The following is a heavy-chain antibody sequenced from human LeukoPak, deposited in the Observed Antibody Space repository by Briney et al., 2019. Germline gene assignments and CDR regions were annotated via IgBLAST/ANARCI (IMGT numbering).Heavy chain of an antibody. CDR2: INIGGTNT. CDR3: ATDGAGFDT. J-gene: IGHJ5*02. CDR1: GFTFNDYY. Sequence: GGSLRLSGAASGFTFNDYYMSWLRQAPGKGLEWLSYINIGGTNTHYADSVKGRFTISRDNAKKSLYLEMNNLRAEDTAVYYCATDGAGFDTWGQGVLVTVSS. V-gene: IGHV3-11*01.